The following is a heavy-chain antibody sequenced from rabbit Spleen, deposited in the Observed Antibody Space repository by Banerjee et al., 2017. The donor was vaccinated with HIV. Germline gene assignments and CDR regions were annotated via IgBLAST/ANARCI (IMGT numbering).Heavy chain of an antibody. J-gene: IGHJ2*01. V-gene: IGHV1S45*01. CDR2: IDTNNGDT. Sequence: QEQLTETGGGLVQPGGSLTLSCKASGVDFTNYYITWVRQAPGKGLEWIACIDTNNGDTDYANWPKGRFTISKTSSTTVTLQMTSLTAADTATYFCARNYVNAFDPWGPGTLVTVS. D-gene: IGHD1-1*01. CDR1: GVDFTNYY. CDR3: ARNYVNAFDP.